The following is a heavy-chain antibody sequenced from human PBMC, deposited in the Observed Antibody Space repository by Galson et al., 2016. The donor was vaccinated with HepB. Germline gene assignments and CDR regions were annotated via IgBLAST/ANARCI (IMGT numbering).Heavy chain of an antibody. J-gene: IGHJ3*02. V-gene: IGHV1-69*13. D-gene: IGHD1-1*01. CDR3: AGGKSPITTSAVLPPCDAVDI. Sequence: SVKVSCKASGGTFSNYAISWVRQAPGQGLEWMGAVLPMVGTTNYGQKLEGRLTISADASTGTAYMELYSLRSEDKAVYYCAGGKSPITTSAVLPPCDAVDIWGQGTMVTVSS. CDR2: VLPMVGTT. CDR1: GGTFSNYA.